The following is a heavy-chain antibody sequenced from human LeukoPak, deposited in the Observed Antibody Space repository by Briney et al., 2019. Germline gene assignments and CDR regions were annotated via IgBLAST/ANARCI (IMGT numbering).Heavy chain of an antibody. CDR2: IYYSGST. CDR1: GGSISSYY. D-gene: IGHD5-18*01. V-gene: IGHV4-59*01. Sequence: SETLSLTCTVSGGSISSYYWSWIRQPPGKGLEWIGYIYYSGSTNYNPSLKSRVTISVDTSKNQFSLKLSSVTAADTAVYYCARYLGYSYGYDYWGQGTLVTVSS. CDR3: ARYLGYSYGYDY. J-gene: IGHJ4*02.